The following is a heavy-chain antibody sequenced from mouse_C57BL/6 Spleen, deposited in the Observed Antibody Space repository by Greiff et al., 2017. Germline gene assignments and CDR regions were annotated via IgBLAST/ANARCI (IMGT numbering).Heavy chain of an antibody. Sequence: QVQLQQPGAELVKPGASVKLSCKASGYTFTSSWMHWVKQRPGQGLEWIGMIHPNSGSTNYNEKFKSKATLTVDKSSSTAYMQLSSLTSEDSAVYYCARGYYGSAAGFDYWGQGTLVTVSA. CDR2: IHPNSGST. CDR3: ARGYYGSAAGFDY. D-gene: IGHD1-1*01. CDR1: GYTFTSSW. J-gene: IGHJ3*01. V-gene: IGHV1-64*01.